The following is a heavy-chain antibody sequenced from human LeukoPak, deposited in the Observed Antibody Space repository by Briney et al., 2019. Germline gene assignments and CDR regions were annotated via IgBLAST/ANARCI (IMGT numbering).Heavy chain of an antibody. CDR2: IKSKTDGGTT. CDR3: ITFSMIVVVITD. D-gene: IGHD3-22*01. J-gene: IGHJ4*02. Sequence: GGSLRLSCEASGFTFSNAWMSWVRQAPGKGLEWVGRIKSKTDGGTTDYAAPVKGRFTISRDDSKNTLYLQMNSLKTEDTAVYYCITFSMIVVVITDWGQGTLVTVSS. CDR1: GFTFSNAW. V-gene: IGHV3-15*01.